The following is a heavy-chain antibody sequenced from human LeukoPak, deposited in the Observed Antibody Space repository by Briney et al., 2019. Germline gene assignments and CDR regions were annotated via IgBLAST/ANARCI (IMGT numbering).Heavy chain of an antibody. V-gene: IGHV4-39*01. J-gene: IGHJ6*03. CDR3: AREARYYYYYMDV. D-gene: IGHD6-6*01. Sequence: TSETLSLTCTVSGGSISSSSYYWGWIRQPPGKGLEWIGSIYYSGSTYYNPSLKSRVTISVDTSKNQFSLKLSSVTAADTAVYYCAREARYYYYYMDVWGKGTTVTISS. CDR2: IYYSGST. CDR1: GGSISSSSYY.